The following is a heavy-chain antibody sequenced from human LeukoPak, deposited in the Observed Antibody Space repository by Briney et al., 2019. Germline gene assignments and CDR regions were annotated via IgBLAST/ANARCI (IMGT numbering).Heavy chain of an antibody. CDR1: GGSFSGYY. J-gene: IGHJ3*02. V-gene: IGHV4-34*01. Sequence: SETLSLTCAVYGGSFSGYYWSWIRQPPGKGLEWIGEINHSGSTNYNPSLKSRVTISVDTPKNQFSLKLSSVTAADTAVYYCARFYRYYDSSGYYLAAFDIWGQGTMVTVSS. D-gene: IGHD3-22*01. CDR3: ARFYRYYDSSGYYLAAFDI. CDR2: INHSGST.